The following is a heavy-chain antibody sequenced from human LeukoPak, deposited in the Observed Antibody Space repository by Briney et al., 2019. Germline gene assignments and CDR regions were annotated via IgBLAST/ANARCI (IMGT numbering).Heavy chain of an antibody. D-gene: IGHD6-19*01. CDR1: GFTFDDYA. V-gene: IGHV3-9*01. J-gene: IGHJ4*02. CDR3: AKVLSYSGWYYFDY. Sequence: GGSLRLSCAASGFTFDDYAMHWVRQAPGKGLEWVSGISWNSGSIGYADSVKGRFTISRDNAKNSLYLQMYSLRAEDTALYYCAKVLSYSGWYYFDYWGQGTLVTVSS. CDR2: ISWNSGSI.